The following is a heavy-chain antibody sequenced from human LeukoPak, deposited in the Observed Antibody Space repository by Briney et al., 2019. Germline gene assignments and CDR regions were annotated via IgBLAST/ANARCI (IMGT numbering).Heavy chain of an antibody. CDR1: GGSVSDYY. CDR2: IYHSGST. J-gene: IGHJ5*02. Sequence: SETLSLTCTISGGSVSDYYWSWIRQSPGKGLEWIGSIYHSGSTYYNPSLKSRVTISVDTSKNQFSLKLSSVTAADTAVYYCARASGIAAAGKAPYNWFDPWGQGTLVTVSS. V-gene: IGHV4-38-2*02. CDR3: ARASGIAAAGKAPYNWFDP. D-gene: IGHD6-13*01.